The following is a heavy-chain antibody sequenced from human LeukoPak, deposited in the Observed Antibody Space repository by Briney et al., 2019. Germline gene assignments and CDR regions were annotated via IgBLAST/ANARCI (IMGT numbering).Heavy chain of an antibody. D-gene: IGHD4-17*01. CDR1: GGSISSSSYY. CDR2: IYYSGST. J-gene: IGHJ5*02. CDR3: ARQEDDYGDGWFDP. V-gene: IGHV4-39*01. Sequence: SETLSLTCTVSGGSISSSSYYWGWIRQPPGKGLEWIGSIYYSGSTYYNPSLKSRVTISVDTSKNQFSLKLSSVTAADTAVHYCARQEDDYGDGWFDPWGQGTLVTVST.